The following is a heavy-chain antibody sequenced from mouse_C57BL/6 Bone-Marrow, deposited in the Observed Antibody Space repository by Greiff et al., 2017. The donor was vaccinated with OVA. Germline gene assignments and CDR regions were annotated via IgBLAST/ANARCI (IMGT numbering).Heavy chain of an antibody. CDR1: GYTFTNYW. J-gene: IGHJ2*01. CDR2: IYPGGGYT. V-gene: IGHV1-63*01. Sequence: QVQLQQSGAELVRPGTSVKLSCKASGYTFTNYWIGWAKQRPGHGLEWIGDIYPGGGYTNYNEKFKGKATLTADKSSSTAYMQFTSLTSEDAAIYNYARSGYDYLFDYWGQGTTRTVSS. D-gene: IGHD2-4*01. CDR3: ARSGYDYLFDY.